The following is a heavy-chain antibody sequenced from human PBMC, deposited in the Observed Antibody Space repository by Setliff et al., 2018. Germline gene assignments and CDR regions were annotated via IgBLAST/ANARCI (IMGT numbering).Heavy chain of an antibody. CDR2: ISSSGSTI. CDR3: ARLYQEPLGLSTYYMDV. D-gene: IGHD3-16*02. Sequence: GGSLRLSCAASGFTFSSYEMNWVRQAPGKGLEWVSYISSSGSTIYYADSVKGRFTISRDNAKNSLYLQMNSLRAEDTAVYYCARLYQEPLGLSTYYMDVWGKGTTVTVSS. V-gene: IGHV3-48*03. J-gene: IGHJ6*03. CDR1: GFTFSSYE.